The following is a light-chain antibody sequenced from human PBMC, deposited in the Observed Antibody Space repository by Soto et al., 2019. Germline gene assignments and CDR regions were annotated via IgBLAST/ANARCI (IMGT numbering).Light chain of an antibody. CDR1: SGDVGGYNY. V-gene: IGLV2-14*01. CDR3: SSYTSSATWV. CDR2: EVS. Sequence: QSALTQPASVSGSPGQSITISCTGTSGDVGGYNYVSWYQQHPGKAPKLMIYEVSNRPSGVSNRFSGSKSANTASLTISGLQAEDEADYYCSSYTSSATWVFGGGTQLTVL. J-gene: IGLJ3*02.